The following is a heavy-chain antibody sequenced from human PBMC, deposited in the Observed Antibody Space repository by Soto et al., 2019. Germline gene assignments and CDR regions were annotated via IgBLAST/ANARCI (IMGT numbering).Heavy chain of an antibody. CDR1: GGSISSYY. J-gene: IGHJ5*02. V-gene: IGHV4-59*01. D-gene: IGHD3-10*01. CDR2: IYYSGST. CDR3: ARGLGGSGSYYNGNNWFDP. Sequence: SETLSLTCTASGGSISSYYWSWIRQPPGKGLEWIGYIYYSGSTNYNPSLKSRVTISVDTSKNQFSLKLSSVTAADTAVYYCARGLGGSGSYYNGNNWFDPWGQGTLVTVSS.